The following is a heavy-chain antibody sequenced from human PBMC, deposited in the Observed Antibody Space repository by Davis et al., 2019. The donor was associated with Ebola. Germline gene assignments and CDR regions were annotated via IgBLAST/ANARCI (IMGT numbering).Heavy chain of an antibody. CDR2: ISSSSSYI. D-gene: IGHD3-22*01. V-gene: IGHV3-21*01. CDR3: ARVGYYDSSGYSPFYYYYYGMDV. CDR1: GFTFSNYA. J-gene: IGHJ6*02. Sequence: GESLKISCTASGFTFSNYAMSWVRQAPGKGLEWVSSISSSSSYIYYADSVKGRFTISRDNAKNSLYLQMNSLEAEDTAVYYCARVGYYDSSGYSPFYYYYYGMDVWGQGTTVTVSS.